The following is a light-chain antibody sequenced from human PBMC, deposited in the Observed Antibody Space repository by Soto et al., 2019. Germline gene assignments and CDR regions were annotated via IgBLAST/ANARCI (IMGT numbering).Light chain of an antibody. CDR1: SSDVGSYDF. CDR2: EVS. CDR3: SSYSSSTVRSV. J-gene: IGLJ1*01. V-gene: IGLV2-14*01. Sequence: QSVLTQPASVSGSPGQSITMSCTGTSSDVGSYDFVSWYQQHPGKAPKLLIYEVSNRPSGVSARFSGSKSDNTASLTISGLQAADDADYFCSSYSSSTVRSVFGSGTKVTGL.